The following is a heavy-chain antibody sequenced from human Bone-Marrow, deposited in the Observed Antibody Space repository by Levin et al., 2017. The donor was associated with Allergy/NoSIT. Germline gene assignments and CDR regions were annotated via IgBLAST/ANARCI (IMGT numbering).Heavy chain of an antibody. D-gene: IGHD6-19*01. V-gene: IGHV5-51*01. CDR1: GYSFTTYW. J-gene: IGHJ4*02. CDR3: ARQYSSAWSHFDY. CDR2: IYPGDSDT. Sequence: GGSLRLSCKASGYSFTTYWIGWVRQMPGKGLEWMGIIYPGDSDTRYSPSFQGQVTISADKSISTAYLQWSSLKASDTAMYYCARQYSSAWSHFDYWGQGTLVTVSS.